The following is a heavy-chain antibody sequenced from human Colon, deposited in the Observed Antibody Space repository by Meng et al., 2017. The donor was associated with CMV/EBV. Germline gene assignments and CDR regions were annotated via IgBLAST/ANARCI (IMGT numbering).Heavy chain of an antibody. CDR1: GYSFNTYD. D-gene: IGHD3-22*01. CDR2: MNPNSGNV. CDR3: ARSQAREVFDSSGPYYSRPIDN. V-gene: IGHV1-8*01. J-gene: IGHJ4*02. Sequence: ASVKVSCKASGYSFNTYDITWVRQAPGQGLEWMGWMNPNSGNVGYARKFQGRVTTTRDTSINTSYMELSSLNSEDTAVYYCARSQAREVFDSSGPYYSRPIDNWGQGTLVTVSS.